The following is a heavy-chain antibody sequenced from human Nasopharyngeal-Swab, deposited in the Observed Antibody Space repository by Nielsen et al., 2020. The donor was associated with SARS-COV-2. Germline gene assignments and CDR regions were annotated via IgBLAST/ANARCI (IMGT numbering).Heavy chain of an antibody. CDR3: TRHGSSSWSDNYFDY. CDR1: GFTFSGSA. V-gene: IGHV3-73*01. Sequence: GESLKISCAASGFTFSGSAMHWVRPASGKGLEWVGRIRSKANSYATAYAASVNGRFTISRDDSKNTAYLQMNSLKTEDTAVYYCTRHGSSSWSDNYFDYWGQGTLVPVSS. D-gene: IGHD6-13*01. CDR2: IRSKANSYAT. J-gene: IGHJ4*02.